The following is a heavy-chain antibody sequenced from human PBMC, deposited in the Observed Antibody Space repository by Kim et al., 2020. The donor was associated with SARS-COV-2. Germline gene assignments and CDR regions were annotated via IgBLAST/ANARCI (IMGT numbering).Heavy chain of an antibody. V-gene: IGHV4-61*01. CDR3: ARGLSQLMLDP. Sequence: SETLSLTCTLSGGSVTSDRYFWTWIRQTPNKGLEWIGYIYSSGSTNYNPSLRSRVTMSVDTTSNRFSLKLPSVTAADTAVHYCARGLSQLMLDPWRQG. CDR1: GGSVTSDRYF. J-gene: IGHJ5*02. D-gene: IGHD2-2*01. CDR2: IYSSGST.